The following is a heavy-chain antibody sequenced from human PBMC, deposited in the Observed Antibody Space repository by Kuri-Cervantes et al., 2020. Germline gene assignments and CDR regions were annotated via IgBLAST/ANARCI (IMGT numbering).Heavy chain of an antibody. Sequence: GGSLRLSCAASDFTFSSYLMHWVRQTPGKGLEWVSGISWNSGRIAYVDSVKGRFTISRDNAKNSLYLQMNSLRTEDTALYYCAKSYCSSTTCQAAHWGQGTLVTVSS. CDR2: ISWNSGRI. D-gene: IGHD2-2*01. CDR3: AKSYCSSTTCQAAH. V-gene: IGHV3-9*01. J-gene: IGHJ4*02. CDR1: DFTFSSYL.